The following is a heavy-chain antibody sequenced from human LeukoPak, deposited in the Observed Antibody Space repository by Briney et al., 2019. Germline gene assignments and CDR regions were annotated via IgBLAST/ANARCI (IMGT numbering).Heavy chain of an antibody. CDR1: GGSFSGYY. CDR3: ARGDYNFDY. D-gene: IGHD4/OR15-4a*01. J-gene: IGHJ4*02. V-gene: IGHV4-34*01. Sequence: SETLSLTCAVYGGSFSGYYWSWIRQPPGKGLEWIGEINHSGSTNYNPSLKSRVTISVDTSKNQFSLKLSSVTAADTAVYYCARGDYNFDYWGQGTLVTVSS. CDR2: INHSGST.